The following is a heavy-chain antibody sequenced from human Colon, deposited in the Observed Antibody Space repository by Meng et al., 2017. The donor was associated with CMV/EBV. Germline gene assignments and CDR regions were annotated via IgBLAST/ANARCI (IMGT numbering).Heavy chain of an antibody. CDR3: SRLQDIMVTVAADY. Sequence: GESLKISCAASGFTFSDSAIHWVRQASGKGLEWIGRIRSKANNHATAYIASVMGRFTVSRDDSKNTAYLEMNNLRTEDTAIYFCSRLQDIMVTVAADYWGQGTLVTVSS. CDR1: GFTFSDSA. J-gene: IGHJ4*02. V-gene: IGHV3-73*01. CDR2: IRSKANNHAT. D-gene: IGHD2-15*01.